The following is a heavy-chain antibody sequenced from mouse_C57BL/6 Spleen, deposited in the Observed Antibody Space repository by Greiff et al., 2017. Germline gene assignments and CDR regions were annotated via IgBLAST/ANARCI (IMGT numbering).Heavy chain of an antibody. CDR2: IYPRSGNT. J-gene: IGHJ3*01. CDR3: ARELIYYGNYSWFAY. V-gene: IGHV1-81*01. D-gene: IGHD2-1*01. CDR1: GYTFTSYG. Sequence: QVQLKESGAELARPGASVKLSCKASGYTFTSYGISWVKQRTGQGLEWIGEIYPRSGNTYYNEKFKGKATLTADKSSSTAYMELRSLTSEDSAVYFCARELIYYGNYSWFAYWGQGTLVTVSA.